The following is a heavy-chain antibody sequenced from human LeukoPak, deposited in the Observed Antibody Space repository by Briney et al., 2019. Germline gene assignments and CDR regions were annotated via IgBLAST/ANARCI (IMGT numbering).Heavy chain of an antibody. CDR3: ARDPYSGTFPGCFDY. CDR2: INAGNGNT. CDR1: GYTFTSYA. J-gene: IGHJ4*02. Sequence: ASVKVSCKASGYTFTSYAMHWVRQAPGQRLEWMGWINAGNGNTKYSQKFQGRVTITRDTSASTAYMELSSLRSEDTAVYYCARDPYSGTFPGCFDYWGQGTLVTVSS. V-gene: IGHV1-3*01. D-gene: IGHD3-10*01.